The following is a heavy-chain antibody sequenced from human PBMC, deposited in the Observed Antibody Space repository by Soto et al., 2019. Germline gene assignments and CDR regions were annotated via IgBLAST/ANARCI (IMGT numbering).Heavy chain of an antibody. V-gene: IGHV3-53*01. CDR3: ARAPKTGTYYYYYGMDV. D-gene: IGHD1-1*01. CDR1: GFTVSSNY. CDR2: IYSGGST. Sequence: GGSLRLSCAASGFTVSSNYMSCFRQAPGKGLEWVSVIYSGGSTYYADSVKGRFTISRDNSKNTLYLQMNSLRAEDTAVYYCARAPKTGTYYYYYGMDVWGQGTTVTVSS. J-gene: IGHJ6*02.